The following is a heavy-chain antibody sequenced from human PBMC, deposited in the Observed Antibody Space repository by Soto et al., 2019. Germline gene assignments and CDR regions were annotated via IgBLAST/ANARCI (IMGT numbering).Heavy chain of an antibody. D-gene: IGHD3-10*01. CDR3: ARVWESSGRYVPPPPYYYYAMDV. CDR1: GYTFTSYG. J-gene: IGHJ6*02. V-gene: IGHV1-18*04. CDR2: ISGFNDYT. Sequence: QVQLVQSGAEVKKPGASVKVSCKASGYTFTSYGISWVRQAPGQGLEWMGWISGFNDYTNYAQKFQGRVTMTTDTSTKTAYMGVGRLRSDHPAVFYCARVWESSGRYVPPPPYYYYAMDVWGQGTTVTVSS.